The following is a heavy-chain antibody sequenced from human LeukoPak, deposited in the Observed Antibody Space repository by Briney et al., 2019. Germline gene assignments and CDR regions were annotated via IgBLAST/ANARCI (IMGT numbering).Heavy chain of an antibody. Sequence: PGGSLRLSCAASGFTFSDYYMSWIRQAPGKGLEWIGSIYYSGSTYYNPSLKSRVTISVDTSKNQFSLKLSSVTAADTAVYYCARGRYGSGSYFFDYWGQGTLVTVSS. J-gene: IGHJ4*02. CDR2: IYYSGST. V-gene: IGHV4-38-2*01. CDR3: ARGRYGSGSYFFDY. D-gene: IGHD3-10*01. CDR1: GFTFSDYY.